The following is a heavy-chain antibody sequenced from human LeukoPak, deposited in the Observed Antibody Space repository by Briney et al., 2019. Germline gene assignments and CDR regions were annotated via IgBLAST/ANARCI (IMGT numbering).Heavy chain of an antibody. CDR3: AKDRTVGASYWYFDL. V-gene: IGHV3-23*01. CDR2: ISGTGGST. CDR1: GFSFNSFG. J-gene: IGHJ2*01. Sequence: GGSLRRYCVASGFSFNSFGMSWLRQAQGKGLEWVSTISGTGGSTHYADSVKGRFTISRDTSKNILFLQMNTLRAEDTAIYYCAKDRTVGASYWYFDLWGRGTLVTVSS. D-gene: IGHD1-26*01.